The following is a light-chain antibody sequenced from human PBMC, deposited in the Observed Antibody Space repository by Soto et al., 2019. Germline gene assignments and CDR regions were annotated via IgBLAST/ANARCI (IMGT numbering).Light chain of an antibody. J-gene: IGKJ1*01. V-gene: IGKV1-27*01. Sequence: DIQMTQSPSSLSASVGDRVTITCRASQGISNYLAWYQQKPGKVPKLPIYAASTLQSGVPSRFSGSGSGTDFTLTISSLQPEDVDTYYCQKYNSALWTFGQGTKVDIK. CDR3: QKYNSALWT. CDR1: QGISNY. CDR2: AAS.